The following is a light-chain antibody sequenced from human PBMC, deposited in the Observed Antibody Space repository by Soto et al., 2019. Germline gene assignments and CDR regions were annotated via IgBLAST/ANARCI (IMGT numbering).Light chain of an antibody. Sequence: QSALTQPPSASGSPGQSVTISCTGTSSDAGGYNYVSWYQQHPGKAPKLMISEVSKRPSGVPDRFSGSKSGNTASLIVSGLQAEDEADYYCSSYAGSNNLVFGGGTEVTVL. CDR3: SSYAGSNNLV. V-gene: IGLV2-8*01. J-gene: IGLJ3*02. CDR2: EVS. CDR1: SSDAGGYNY.